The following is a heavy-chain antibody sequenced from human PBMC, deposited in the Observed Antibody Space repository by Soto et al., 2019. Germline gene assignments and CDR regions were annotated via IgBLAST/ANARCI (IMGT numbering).Heavy chain of an antibody. V-gene: IGHV3-30-3*01. CDR3: ARFIAAAGYSDY. CDR2: ISYDGSNK. J-gene: IGHJ4*02. Sequence: QVQLVESGGGVVQPGRSLRLSCAASGFTFSSYAMHWVRQAPGKGLEWVAVISYDGSNKYYADSAKGRFTISRDNSKNTLYLQMNSLRAEDTAVYYCARFIAAAGYSDYWGQGTLVTVSS. CDR1: GFTFSSYA. D-gene: IGHD6-13*01.